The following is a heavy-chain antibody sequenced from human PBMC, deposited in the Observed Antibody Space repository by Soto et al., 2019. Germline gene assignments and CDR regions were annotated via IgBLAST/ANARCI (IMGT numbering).Heavy chain of an antibody. CDR1: GGSISSGSYY. CDR2: IYYSGST. Sequence: QVQLQESGPGLVKPSQTLSLSCTVSGGSISSGSYYWSWIRQHPGKGLEWMGYIYYSGSTYYNPSLKSRFTISVDTSKNHFSLKLISVTAADTAVYYCARGSWSFYYFDYWGQGTLVTVSS. CDR3: ARGSWSFYYFDY. J-gene: IGHJ4*02. D-gene: IGHD3-10*01. V-gene: IGHV4-31*03.